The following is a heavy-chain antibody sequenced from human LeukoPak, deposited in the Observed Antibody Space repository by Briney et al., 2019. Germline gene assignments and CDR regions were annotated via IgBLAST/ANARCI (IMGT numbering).Heavy chain of an antibody. CDR2: ISYDGSNK. V-gene: IGHV3-30*18. D-gene: IGHD1-26*01. J-gene: IGHJ4*02. Sequence: GGSLRPSCAASGFTFSSYGMHWVRQAPGKGLEWVAIISYDGSNKYYADSVKGRFTISRDNSKNTLYLQMNSLRAEDTAVYYCAKDKWELLGGGFFDYWGQGTLVTVSS. CDR1: GFTFSSYG. CDR3: AKDKWELLGGGFFDY.